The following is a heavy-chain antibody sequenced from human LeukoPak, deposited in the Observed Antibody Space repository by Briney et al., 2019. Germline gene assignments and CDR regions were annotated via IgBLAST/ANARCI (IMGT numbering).Heavy chain of an antibody. Sequence: ASVKVSCKTSGYTFANYNIHWLRQAPGQGLEWMGIINPSGGGTSYAQEFQGRVTMTRDTSTSTVYMDLSSLRPEDTAVYYCARLYYHSMDVWGQGTTVIVSS. J-gene: IGHJ6*02. V-gene: IGHV1-46*01. CDR1: GYTFANYN. CDR3: ARLYYHSMDV. CDR2: INPSGGGT.